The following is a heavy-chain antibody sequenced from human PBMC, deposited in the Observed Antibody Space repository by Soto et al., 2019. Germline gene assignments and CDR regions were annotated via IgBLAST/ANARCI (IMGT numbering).Heavy chain of an antibody. D-gene: IGHD2-15*01. CDR1: GYTFTSYG. J-gene: IGHJ3*02. V-gene: IGHV1-18*01. CDR3: ASDPRAYCSGGSCYAFDI. CDR2: ISAYNGNT. Sequence: ASVKVSCKASGYTFTSYGISWVRQAPGQGLEWMGWISAYNGNTNYAQKLQGRVTMTTDTSTSTAYMELRSLRSDDTAVYYCASDPRAYCSGGSCYAFDIWVQGTMVTVSS.